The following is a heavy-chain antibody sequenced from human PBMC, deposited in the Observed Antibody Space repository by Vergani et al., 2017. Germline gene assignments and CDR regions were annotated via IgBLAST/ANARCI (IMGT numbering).Heavy chain of an antibody. V-gene: IGHV3-23*01. J-gene: IGHJ5*02. D-gene: IGHD2-15*01. Sequence: EVQLLESGGGLVQPGGSLRLSCAASGFTFSSYAMSWVRQAPGTGLEWVSAISGSGGSTYSADSVKGRFTISRDNSKNTLYLQMNSLRAEDTAVYYCAKRGYCSGGSCPWGQGTLVTVYS. CDR2: ISGSGGST. CDR3: AKRGYCSGGSCP. CDR1: GFTFSSYA.